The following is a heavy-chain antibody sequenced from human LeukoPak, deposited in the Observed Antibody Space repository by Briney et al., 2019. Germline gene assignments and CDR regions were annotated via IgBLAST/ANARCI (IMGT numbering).Heavy chain of an antibody. V-gene: IGHV3-30-3*01. J-gene: IGHJ6*02. CDR1: GFTFSSYA. D-gene: IGHD4-17*01. CDR3: ARDGPTVTSSFYYYGMDV. Sequence: GRSLRLSCAASGFTFSSYAMHWVRQAPGKGLEWVAVISYDGSNKYYADSVKGRFTISRDNSKNTLYLQMNSLRAEDTAVYYCARDGPTVTSSFYYYGMDVWGQGTTVTVSS. CDR2: ISYDGSNK.